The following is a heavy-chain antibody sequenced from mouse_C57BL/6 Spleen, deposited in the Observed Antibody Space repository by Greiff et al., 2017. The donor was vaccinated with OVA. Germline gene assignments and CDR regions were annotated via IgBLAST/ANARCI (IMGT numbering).Heavy chain of an antibody. D-gene: IGHD2-1*01. V-gene: IGHV1-53*01. Sequence: VQLQQSGTELVKPGASVKLSCKASGYTFTSYWMHWVKQRPGQGLEWIGNINPSNGGTNYNEKFKSKATLTVDKSSSTAYMQLSSLTSEDSAVYYCARDGNFHYYAMDYWGQGTSVTVSS. J-gene: IGHJ4*01. CDR1: GYTFTSYW. CDR3: ARDGNFHYYAMDY. CDR2: INPSNGGT.